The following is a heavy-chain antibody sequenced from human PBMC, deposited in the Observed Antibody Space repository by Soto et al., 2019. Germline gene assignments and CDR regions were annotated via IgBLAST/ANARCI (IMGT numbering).Heavy chain of an antibody. CDR1: GFALRTYW. D-gene: IGHD6-25*01. CDR2: IKQDGSAK. V-gene: IGHV3-7*01. J-gene: IGHJ4*02. Sequence: EAQLVGSGGGLVQPGESLRLSCAASGFALRTYWMSRVRQAPGKGLEWVANIKQDGSAKFYVDSVRGRFTISRDNANNSLFLQLNSLRAEDTAVYYCARDDGYRGFDCWGQGIPVTVSS. CDR3: ARDDGYRGFDC.